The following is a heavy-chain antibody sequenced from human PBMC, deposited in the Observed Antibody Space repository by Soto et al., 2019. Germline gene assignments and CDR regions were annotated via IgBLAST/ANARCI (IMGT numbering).Heavy chain of an antibody. CDR2: IIPIFGTA. CDR3: ARDHPGTTGSFDY. V-gene: IGHV1-69*13. D-gene: IGHD1-7*01. J-gene: IGHJ4*02. Sequence: GASVKVSCKASEGTFSSYAISWVRQAPGQGLEWMGGIIPIFGTANYAQKFQGRVTITADESTSTAYMELSSLRSEDTAVYYCARDHPGTTGSFDYWGQGTLVTVSS. CDR1: EGTFSSYA.